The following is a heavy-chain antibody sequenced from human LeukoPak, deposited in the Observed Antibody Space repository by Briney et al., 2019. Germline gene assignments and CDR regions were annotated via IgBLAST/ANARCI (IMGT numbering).Heavy chain of an antibody. CDR1: GGSISSYY. D-gene: IGHD3-9*01. J-gene: IGHJ4*02. CDR2: IYYSGST. Sequence: SETLSLTCTVSGGSISSYYWGWIRQPPGKGLEWIGSIYYSGSTYYNPSLKSRVTISVGTSKNQFSLKLSSVTAADTAVYYCARDGLTDGTGDYWGQGTLVTVSS. V-gene: IGHV4-39*07. CDR3: ARDGLTDGTGDY.